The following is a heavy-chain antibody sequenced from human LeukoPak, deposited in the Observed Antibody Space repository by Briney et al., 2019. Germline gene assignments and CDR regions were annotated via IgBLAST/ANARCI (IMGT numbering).Heavy chain of an antibody. D-gene: IGHD3-22*01. V-gene: IGHV3-11*01. Sequence: GGSLRLSCAASGFTFRDSYMTWIRQAPGKGLEWVSSISTGGGTIYYSDSVKGRVTISRDNAQNSLYLQMNSLRAEDTAVYYCARETYYYESSDYYSPGGFDFWGRGALVTVSS. CDR3: ARETYYYESSDYYSPGGFDF. CDR1: GFTFRDSY. CDR2: ISTGGGTI. J-gene: IGHJ4*02.